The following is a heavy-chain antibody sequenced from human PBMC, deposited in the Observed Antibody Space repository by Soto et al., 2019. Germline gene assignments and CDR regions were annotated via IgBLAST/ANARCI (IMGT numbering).Heavy chain of an antibody. V-gene: IGHV1-18*01. Sequence: QVQLVQSGAEVKKPGASVKVSCKASGYSFTIYGIAWVRQAPGQGLEWMGWISTYDGDTDYAQNLQGRVIMTTDTPTTTAYTELRSLRSDDTAVYYCAREGSRPYYYYGMDVWGQGTTVSVSS. D-gene: IGHD2-15*01. CDR2: ISTYDGDT. CDR1: GYSFTIYG. J-gene: IGHJ6*02. CDR3: AREGSRPYYYYGMDV.